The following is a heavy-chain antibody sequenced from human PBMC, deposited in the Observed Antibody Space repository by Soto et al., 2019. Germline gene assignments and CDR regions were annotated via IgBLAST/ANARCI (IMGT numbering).Heavy chain of an antibody. J-gene: IGHJ6*02. CDR3: ALHYGSGSIYDYYGMDV. D-gene: IGHD3-10*01. Sequence: QVQLVQSGAEVKKPGSSVKVSCKASGGTFSSYAISWVRQAPGQGLEWMGGIIPIFGTANYAQKFQGRVTITADESTSTAYMELSSLRSEDTALYYCALHYGSGSIYDYYGMDVWGQGTTVTVSS. CDR2: IIPIFGTA. V-gene: IGHV1-69*12. CDR1: GGTFSSYA.